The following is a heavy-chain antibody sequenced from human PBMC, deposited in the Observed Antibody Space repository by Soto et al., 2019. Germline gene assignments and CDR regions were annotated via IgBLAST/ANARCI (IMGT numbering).Heavy chain of an antibody. Sequence: QVQLVESGGGVVQPGRSLRLSCAASGFTFSSYGMHWVRQAPGKGLEWVAVISFDGSDKYYTDSLKGRFAISRDNSKRTLYLHMNSLRAADTAVYYCEKAGGSYFVIPDSCGKGTLVTVSS. D-gene: IGHD1-26*01. CDR1: GFTFSSYG. J-gene: IGHJ5*01. CDR2: ISFDGSDK. CDR3: EKAGGSYFVIPDS. V-gene: IGHV3-30*18.